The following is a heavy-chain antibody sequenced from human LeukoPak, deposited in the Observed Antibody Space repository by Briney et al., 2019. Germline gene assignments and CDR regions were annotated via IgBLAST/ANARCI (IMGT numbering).Heavy chain of an antibody. Sequence: SQTLSLTCTVSGGSISSGGYYWSWIRQHPGKGLEWIGYIYYSGSTYYNPSLKSRVTISVDTSKNQFSLKLSSVTAADTAVYYCVRDYRLPNYNWFDPWGQGTLVTVSS. CDR2: IYYSGST. CDR3: VRDYRLPNYNWFDP. D-gene: IGHD5-18*01. V-gene: IGHV4-31*03. CDR1: GGSISSGGYY. J-gene: IGHJ5*02.